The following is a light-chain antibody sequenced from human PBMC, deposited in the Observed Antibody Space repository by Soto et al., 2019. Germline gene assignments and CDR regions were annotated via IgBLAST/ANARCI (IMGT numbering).Light chain of an antibody. J-gene: IGLJ1*01. Sequence: QSALTQPRSVSGSPGQSVTISCTGTSSDVGGYNYVSWYQQHPGKAPKLMIYDVTTRPSGVPDRFSGSKSGNTASLTISGLQAEDEADYYCCSYAGSYTLYVFGTGNKLTVL. V-gene: IGLV2-11*01. CDR1: SSDVGGYNY. CDR2: DVT. CDR3: CSYAGSYTLYV.